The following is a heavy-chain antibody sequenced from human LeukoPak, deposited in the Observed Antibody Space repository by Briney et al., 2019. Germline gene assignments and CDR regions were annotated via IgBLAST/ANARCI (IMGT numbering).Heavy chain of an antibody. Sequence: PGGSLRLSCAASGFTFSSYSMNWVRQAPGKGLEWVPSISSSSSYIYYADSVKGRFTISRDNAKNSLYLQMNSLRAEDTAVYYCASPPPTGYSSSWYDYRDAFDIWGQGTMVTVSS. D-gene: IGHD6-13*01. J-gene: IGHJ3*02. CDR1: GFTFSSYS. CDR3: ASPPPTGYSSSWYDYRDAFDI. V-gene: IGHV3-21*01. CDR2: ISSSSSYI.